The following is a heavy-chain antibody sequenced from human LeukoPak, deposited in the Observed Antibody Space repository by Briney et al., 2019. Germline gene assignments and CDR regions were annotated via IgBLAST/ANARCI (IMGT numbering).Heavy chain of an antibody. J-gene: IGHJ3*02. CDR2: MNPNSGNT. CDR3: ARVPVGATNRRTKAHASDI. D-gene: IGHD1-26*01. V-gene: IGHV1-8*01. CDR1: GYTFTSYD. Sequence: ASVKVSCKASGYTFTSYDINWVREATGQGLEWMGGMNPNSGNTGFALKFRANVTTTSNTSISTAYMELSSLRSENTAVYYCARVPVGATNRRTKAHASDIWGQGTMVTVSS.